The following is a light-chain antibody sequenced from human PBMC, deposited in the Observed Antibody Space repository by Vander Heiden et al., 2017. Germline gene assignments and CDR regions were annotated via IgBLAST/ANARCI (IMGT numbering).Light chain of an antibody. CDR2: ATT. J-gene: IGKJ4*01. V-gene: IGKV1D-16*01. CDR1: HTIGDW. CDR3: QQNDTFPPT. Sequence: DIHMTQSPSSLSASVGDRVDITCRASHTIGDWVDWYQQKPGMAPKPLIYATTTWERGVPSRFSGTACGTDFSLAISNLHPEDFASYYCQQNDTFPPTFGGGTKVEV.